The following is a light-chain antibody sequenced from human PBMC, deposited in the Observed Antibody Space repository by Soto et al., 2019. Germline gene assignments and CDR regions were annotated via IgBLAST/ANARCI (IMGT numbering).Light chain of an antibody. Sequence: EIVLTQSPGTLSLSPGERATLSCRASQSVSSSYLAWYQQKPGQAPRLLIYGASSRATGIPDRFSGSGSGTAFTLTISRLAPEDFSVYYCQQYGSSPLFTFGPGTNVDIK. CDR3: QQYGSSPLFT. J-gene: IGKJ3*01. CDR1: QSVSSSY. CDR2: GAS. V-gene: IGKV3-20*01.